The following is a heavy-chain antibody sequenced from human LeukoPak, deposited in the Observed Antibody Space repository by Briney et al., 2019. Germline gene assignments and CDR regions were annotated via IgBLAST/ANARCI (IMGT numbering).Heavy chain of an antibody. V-gene: IGHV3-30-3*01. CDR1: GFTFSSYA. CDR2: ISYDGSNK. CDR3: ARGHDAFDI. J-gene: IGHJ3*02. Sequence: PGGSLRLSCAASGFTFSSYAMHWVRQAPGKGLKWVAVISYDGSNKYYADSVKGRFTISRDNSKNTLYLQMNSLRAEDTAVYYCARGHDAFDIWGQGTMVTVSS.